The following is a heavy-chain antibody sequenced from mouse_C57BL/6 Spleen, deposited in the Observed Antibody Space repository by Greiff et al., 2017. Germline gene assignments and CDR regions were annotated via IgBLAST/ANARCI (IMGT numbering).Heavy chain of an antibody. J-gene: IGHJ1*03. D-gene: IGHD1-1*01. V-gene: IGHV1-18*01. CDR3: ARKEGITTVVDGYFDV. CDR1: GYTFTDYN. Sequence: VQLQQSGPELVKPGASVKIPCKASGYTFTDYNMDWVKQSHGKSLEWIGDINPNNGGTIYNQKFKGKATLTVDKSSSTAYMELRSLTSEDTAVYYCARKEGITTVVDGYFDVWGTGTTVTVSS. CDR2: INPNNGGT.